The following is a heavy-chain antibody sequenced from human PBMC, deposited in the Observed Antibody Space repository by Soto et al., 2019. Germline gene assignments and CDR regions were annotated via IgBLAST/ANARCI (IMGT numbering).Heavy chain of an antibody. V-gene: IGHV3-30-3*01. Sequence: GGSLRLSCAASGFTFSSYAMHWVRQAPGKGLEWVAVISYDGSNKYYADSVKGRFTISRDNSKNTLYLQMNSLRAEDTHVYYCAXDPVAAASLPEGGYFDYWGQGTLVTVSS. CDR1: GFTFSSYA. CDR2: ISYDGSNK. D-gene: IGHD6-13*01. CDR3: AXDPVAAASLPEGGYFDY. J-gene: IGHJ4*02.